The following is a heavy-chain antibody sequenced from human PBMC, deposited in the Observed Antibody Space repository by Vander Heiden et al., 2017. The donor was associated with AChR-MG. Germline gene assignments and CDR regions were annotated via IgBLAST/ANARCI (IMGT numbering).Heavy chain of an antibody. J-gene: IGHJ5*02. CDR2: IKQDGSEK. D-gene: IGHD3-22*01. Sequence: EVQLVESGGGLVQPGGSLRLSCAASGFTFSSYWVGWVRQAPGKGLEWVANIKQDGSEKYYVDSVKGRFTISRDNAKNSLYLQMNSLRAEDTAVYYCAREDDSSGYYSGDSWFDPWGQGTLVTVSS. CDR1: GFTFSSYW. V-gene: IGHV3-7*03. CDR3: AREDDSSGYYSGDSWFDP.